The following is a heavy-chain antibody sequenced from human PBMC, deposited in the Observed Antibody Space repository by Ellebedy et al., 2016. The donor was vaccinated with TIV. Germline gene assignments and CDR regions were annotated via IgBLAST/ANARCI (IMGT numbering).Heavy chain of an antibody. D-gene: IGHD1-26*01. CDR3: TTDSGSSPEFGDY. V-gene: IGHV3-15*01. CDR1: GFTFSNAW. CDR2: IKSKTDGGTT. J-gene: IGHJ4*02. Sequence: GGSLRLXXAASGFTFSNAWMSWVRQAPGKGLEWVGRIKSKTDGGTTDYAAPVKGRFTISRDDSKNTLYLQMNSLKTEDTAVYYCTTDSGSSPEFGDYWGQGTLVTVSS.